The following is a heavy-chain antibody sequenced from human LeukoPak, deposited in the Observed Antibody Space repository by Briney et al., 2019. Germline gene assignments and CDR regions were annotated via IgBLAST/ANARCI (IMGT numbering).Heavy chain of an antibody. V-gene: IGHV3-21*01. D-gene: IGHD4-17*01. J-gene: IGHJ6*02. Sequence: GGSLRLSCAASGFTFTSYSMSWVRQAPGRGLEWLSSISTGTSHTYYVDSVKGRFTISRDNAKNSLYLQMNSLRAEDTAVYCCAREGTVTTGYGMDVWGQGTTVTVSS. CDR2: ISTGTSHT. CDR1: GFTFTSYS. CDR3: AREGTVTTGYGMDV.